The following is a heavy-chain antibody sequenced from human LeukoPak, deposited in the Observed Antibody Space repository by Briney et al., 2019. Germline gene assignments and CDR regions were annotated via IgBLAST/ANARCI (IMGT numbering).Heavy chain of an antibody. V-gene: IGHV4-34*01. Sequence: SETLSLTCAVYGGSFSGYYWSWIRQPPGKGLEWIGEINHSGSTNYNPSLKSRVTISVDTSKNQFSLKLSSVTAADTAVYYCARVRDYDFWSGYYTWEGPFDYWGQGTLVTVSS. CDR1: GGSFSGYY. J-gene: IGHJ4*02. CDR3: ARVRDYDFWSGYYTWEGPFDY. CDR2: INHSGST. D-gene: IGHD3-3*01.